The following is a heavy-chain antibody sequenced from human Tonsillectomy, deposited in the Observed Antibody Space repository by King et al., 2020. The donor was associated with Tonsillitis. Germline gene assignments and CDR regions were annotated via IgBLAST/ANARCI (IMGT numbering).Heavy chain of an antibody. CDR1: VFNLSSYG. Sequence: VQLVESGGGVVQPGRSLRLSCADSVFNLSSYGMHWVRQAPGKGLEWVAVISYDGSNEYHADSVKGRFTISRDNSKNTLYLQMNSLRVEDTAVYYCAKGLLSKFDSSGEPPSFDAFDFWGQGTMVTVSS. D-gene: IGHD3-22*01. CDR2: ISYDGSNE. CDR3: AKGLLSKFDSSGEPPSFDAFDF. J-gene: IGHJ3*01. V-gene: IGHV3-30*18.